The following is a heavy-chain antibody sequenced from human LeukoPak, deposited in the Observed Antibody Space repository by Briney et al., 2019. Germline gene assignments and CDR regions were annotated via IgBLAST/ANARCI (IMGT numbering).Heavy chain of an antibody. Sequence: SETLSLTCTVSGGSISSYYWSWIRQPPGKGLEWIGYIYYSGSTNYNPSLKSRVTISVDTSKNQFSLKLSSVTAADTAVYYCARGVGYSSSWYYYYYMDVWSKGTTVTVSS. CDR2: IYYSGST. V-gene: IGHV4-59*01. J-gene: IGHJ6*03. CDR1: GGSISSYY. D-gene: IGHD6-13*01. CDR3: ARGVGYSSSWYYYYYMDV.